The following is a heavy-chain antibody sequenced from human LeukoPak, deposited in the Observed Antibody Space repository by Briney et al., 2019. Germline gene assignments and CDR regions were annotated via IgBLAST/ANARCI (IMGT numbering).Heavy chain of an antibody. CDR2: ISEDGSNK. Sequence: GGSLRLSCAASGLTFRNYWMSWIRPAPGKGLEWAAHISEDGSNKYYVDSVKGRFTISRDNAKNSLYLQMNSLRVEDTAVYYCVSWSGKYYVTSEIPANSWGQGTLVTVSS. V-gene: IGHV3-7*01. D-gene: IGHD3-10*02. CDR3: VSWSGKYYVTSEIPANS. CDR1: GLTFRNYW. J-gene: IGHJ4*02.